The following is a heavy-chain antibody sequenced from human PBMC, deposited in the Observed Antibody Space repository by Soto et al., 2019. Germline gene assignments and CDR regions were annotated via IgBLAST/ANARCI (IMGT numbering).Heavy chain of an antibody. J-gene: IGHJ6*02. D-gene: IGHD3-16*02. CDR1: GFTFSSYA. Sequence: LSCAASGFTFSSYAMSWVRQAPGKGLEWVSAISGSGGSTYYADSVKGRFTISRDNSKNTLYLQMNSLRAEDTAVYYCAKLRGGVILYYGMDVWGQGTTVTVSS. V-gene: IGHV3-23*01. CDR2: ISGSGGST. CDR3: AKLRGGVILYYGMDV.